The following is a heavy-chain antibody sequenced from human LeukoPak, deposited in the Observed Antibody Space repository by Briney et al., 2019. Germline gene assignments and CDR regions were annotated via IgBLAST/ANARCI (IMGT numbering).Heavy chain of an antibody. V-gene: IGHV3-23*01. Sequence: GGSLRLSCAASGFTFSNYAMSWVRQAPGKGLEWVSAISGSGVSTYYADSVKGRFTISRDNSKNTLYLQMNSLRAEDTAVYYCAKNEEGCYYYGMDVWGQGTTVTVSS. CDR3: AKNEEGCYYYGMDV. CDR2: ISGSGVST. D-gene: IGHD1-1*01. J-gene: IGHJ6*02. CDR1: GFTFSNYA.